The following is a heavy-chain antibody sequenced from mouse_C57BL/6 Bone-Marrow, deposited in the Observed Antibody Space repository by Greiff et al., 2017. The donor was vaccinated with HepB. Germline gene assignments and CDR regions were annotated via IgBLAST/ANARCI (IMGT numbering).Heavy chain of an antibody. V-gene: IGHV1-47*01. D-gene: IGHD2-4*01. Sequence: QVQLQQSGAELVKPGASVKMSCKASGYTFTTYPIEWMKQNHGKSLEWIGNFHPYNDDTKYNEKFKGKATLTVEKSSSTVYLELSRLTSDDSAVYYCARRGYYDDDGPYAMDYWGQGTSVTVSS. CDR3: ARRGYYDDDGPYAMDY. CDR2: FHPYNDDT. J-gene: IGHJ4*01. CDR1: GYTFTTYP.